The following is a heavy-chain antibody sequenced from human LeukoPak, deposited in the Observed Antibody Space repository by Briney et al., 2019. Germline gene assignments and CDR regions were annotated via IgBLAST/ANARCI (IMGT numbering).Heavy chain of an antibody. CDR2: INPNSGGT. D-gene: IGHD3-10*01. V-gene: IGHV1-2*02. CDR1: GYTFTGYY. Sequence: GASVKVSCKASGYTFTGYYMHWVRQAPGQRLEWMGWINPNSGGTNYAQKFQGRVTMTRDTSISTAYMELSRLRSDDTAVYYCARGSGLGMSYYYYMDVWGKGTTVTVSS. CDR3: ARGSGLGMSYYYYMDV. J-gene: IGHJ6*03.